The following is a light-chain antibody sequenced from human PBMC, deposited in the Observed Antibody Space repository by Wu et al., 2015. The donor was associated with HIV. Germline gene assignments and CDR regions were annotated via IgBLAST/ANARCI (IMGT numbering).Light chain of an antibody. CDR1: QSVRNN. CDR3: QHYNKIPPLT. J-gene: IGKJ4*01. V-gene: IGKV3D-15*01. CDR2: GAS. Sequence: EIVMTQSPATLSVSPGERATLSCRASQSVRNNLAWYQQKPGLAPSLLIYGASTRATGIPARFSGSGSGTDFTLTISSMQSEDSAIYYCQHYNKIPPLTFGGGTKVEIK.